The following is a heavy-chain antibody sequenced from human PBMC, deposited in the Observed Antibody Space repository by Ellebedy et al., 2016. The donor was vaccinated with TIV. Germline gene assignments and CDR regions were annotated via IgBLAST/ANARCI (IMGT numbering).Heavy chain of an antibody. Sequence: SETLSLTCTVSGDSISNGGYYWGWIRQHPGKGLEWVGHIYYDGRTYYNPSLQSRLTISVDTSKNQFSLKLTSVTAADTAVYYCARDYHDYRVDAFDIWGQGTMLTVSS. CDR1: GDSISNGGYY. V-gene: IGHV4-31*03. CDR3: ARDYHDYRVDAFDI. D-gene: IGHD4-11*01. J-gene: IGHJ3*02. CDR2: IYYDGRT.